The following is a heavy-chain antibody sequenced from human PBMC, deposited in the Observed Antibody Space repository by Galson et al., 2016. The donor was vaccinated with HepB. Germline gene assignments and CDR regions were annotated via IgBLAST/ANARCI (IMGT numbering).Heavy chain of an antibody. CDR3: ARSWYYDANGYPDF. Sequence: SETLSLTCAVAGAFISSDNWWSWVRQPPGKGLEWIGEIYHSGSTNYDPSLQSRATISVDKAKNQFSLKLSSVTAADTAVYYCARSWYYDANGYPDFWGQGTLVIVSS. CDR2: IYHSGST. V-gene: IGHV4-4*02. J-gene: IGHJ4*02. CDR1: GAFISSDNW. D-gene: IGHD3-16*01.